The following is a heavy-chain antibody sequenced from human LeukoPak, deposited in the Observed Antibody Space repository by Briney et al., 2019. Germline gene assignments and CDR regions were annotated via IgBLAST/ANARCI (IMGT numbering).Heavy chain of an antibody. V-gene: IGHV3-33*01. CDR2: IWYDGSNK. D-gene: IGHD2-21*02. J-gene: IGHJ4*02. Sequence: GGSLRLSCAASGFTFSSYGMHWVRQAPGKGLEWVAVIWYDGSNKYYADSVKGRFTISRDNSKNTLYLQMNSLRAEDTAVYYCARDLAPGGDYVFDYWGQGTLVIVSS. CDR3: ARDLAPGGDYVFDY. CDR1: GFTFSSYG.